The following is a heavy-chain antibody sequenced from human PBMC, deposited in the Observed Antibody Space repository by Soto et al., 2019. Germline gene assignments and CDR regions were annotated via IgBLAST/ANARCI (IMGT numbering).Heavy chain of an antibody. V-gene: IGHV3-30*18. D-gene: IGHD6-19*01. CDR3: VKDGSSGWPYFYDMDV. CDR2: ISYDGRNK. J-gene: IGHJ6*02. Sequence: PGGSLRLSCAASGFTFISYGMHWVRQAPGKGLEWVAVISYDGRNKYYADAVKGRFTISRDNSKNTLYLQMSSLRAEDTAVYYCVKDGSSGWPYFYDMDVWGQGTTVTVSS. CDR1: GFTFISYG.